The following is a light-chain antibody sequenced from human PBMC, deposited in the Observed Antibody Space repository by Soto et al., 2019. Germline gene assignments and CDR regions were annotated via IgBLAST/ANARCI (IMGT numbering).Light chain of an antibody. J-gene: IGLJ3*02. CDR1: SSDVGGYNY. Sequence: QSALTQPASVSGSPGQSITISCTGTSSDVGGYNYVSWYQQYPGKAPKLMIYEVSNRPSGVSNRFSGSKSGNTASLTISGLQVEDEADYYCSSYTSSSTLVFGGGTQLTVL. V-gene: IGLV2-14*01. CDR3: SSYTSSSTLV. CDR2: EVS.